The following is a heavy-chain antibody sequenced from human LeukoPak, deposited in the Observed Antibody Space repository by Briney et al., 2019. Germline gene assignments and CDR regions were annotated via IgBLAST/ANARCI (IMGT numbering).Heavy chain of an antibody. CDR3: ARVEGRAVVTAYYFDY. J-gene: IGHJ4*02. CDR1: GGSISSGDYY. Sequence: SETLSLTCTVSGGSISSGDYYWRWIRQPPGKGLEWIGYIYYSGSTYYNPSLKSRVTISVDTSKNQFSLKLSSVTAADTAVYYCARVEGRAVVTAYYFDYWGQGTLVTVSS. V-gene: IGHV4-30-4*01. CDR2: IYYSGST. D-gene: IGHD4-23*01.